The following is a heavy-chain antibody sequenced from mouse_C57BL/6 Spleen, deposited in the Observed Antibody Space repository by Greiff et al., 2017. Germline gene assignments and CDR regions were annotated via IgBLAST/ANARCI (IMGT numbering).Heavy chain of an antibody. Sequence: VQLQQSGAELVRPGASVKLSCTASGFNIKDYYMHWVKQRPEQGLEWIGRIDPEDGDTEYAPKFQGKATMTADTASNTAYLQLSSLTSEDTAVYYCTTPYYCGSRGYFDVWGTGTTVTVSS. D-gene: IGHD1-1*01. CDR2: IDPEDGDT. CDR3: TTPYYCGSRGYFDV. CDR1: GFNIKDYY. V-gene: IGHV14-1*01. J-gene: IGHJ1*03.